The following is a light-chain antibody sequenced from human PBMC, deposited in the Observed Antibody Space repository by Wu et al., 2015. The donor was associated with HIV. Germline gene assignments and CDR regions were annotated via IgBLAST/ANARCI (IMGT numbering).Light chain of an antibody. V-gene: IGKV3-15*01. CDR3: QQYGNSPYS. J-gene: IGKJ2*03. CDR1: QNVSSS. Sequence: EIVMTQSPATLSVSPGERATLSCRASQNVSSSLVWYQQRLGQAPRLLIYGASTRATGIPDRFSGSGSGTEFTLTINNMQSEDFAVYYCQQYGNSPYSFGQGTKLEIK. CDR2: GAS.